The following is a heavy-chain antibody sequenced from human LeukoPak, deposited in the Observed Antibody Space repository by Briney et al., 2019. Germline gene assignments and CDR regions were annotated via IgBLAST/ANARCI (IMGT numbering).Heavy chain of an antibody. Sequence: GGSLRLSCAASGFTFSSYSMNWVRQAPGKGLEWVSSISNSSSYIYYADSVKGRFTISRDNAKNSLYLQMNSLRAEDTAVYYCARDPASGSPEFDYWGQGTLVTVSS. D-gene: IGHD5-12*01. J-gene: IGHJ4*02. CDR3: ARDPASGSPEFDY. V-gene: IGHV3-21*01. CDR2: ISNSSSYI. CDR1: GFTFSSYS.